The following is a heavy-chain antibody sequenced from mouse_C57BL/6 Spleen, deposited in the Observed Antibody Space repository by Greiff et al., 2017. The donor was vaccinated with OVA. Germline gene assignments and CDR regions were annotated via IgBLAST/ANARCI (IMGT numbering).Heavy chain of an antibody. CDR2: ISSGSSTI. Sequence: EVKLMESGGGLVKPGGSLKLSCAASGFTFSDYGMHWVRQAPEKGLEWVAYISSGSSTIYYADTVKGRFTISRDNAKNTLFLQMTSLRSEDTAMYYCARGGLRRGWYFDVWGTGTTVTVSS. J-gene: IGHJ1*03. CDR3: ARGGLRRGWYFDV. V-gene: IGHV5-17*01. CDR1: GFTFSDYG. D-gene: IGHD2-4*01.